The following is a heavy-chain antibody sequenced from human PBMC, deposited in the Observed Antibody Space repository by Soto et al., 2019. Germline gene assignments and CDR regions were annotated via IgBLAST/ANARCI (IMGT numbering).Heavy chain of an antibody. D-gene: IGHD6-13*01. CDR3: ARLAYSSSWLDYDYGMDV. CDR2: IYYSGST. V-gene: IGHV4-39*01. J-gene: IGHJ6*02. CDR1: GGSISSSSYY. Sequence: SETLSLTCTVSGGSISSSSYYWGWIRQPPGKGLEWIGSIYYSGSTYYNPSLKSRVTISVDTSKNQFSLKLSSVTAADTAVYYCARLAYSSSWLDYDYGMDVWGQGTTVTVPS.